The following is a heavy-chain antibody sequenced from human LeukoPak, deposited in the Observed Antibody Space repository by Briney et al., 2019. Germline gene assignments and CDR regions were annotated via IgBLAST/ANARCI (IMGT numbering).Heavy chain of an antibody. CDR2: IIPIFGTP. V-gene: IGHV1-69*05. J-gene: IGHJ4*02. CDR1: GGTFSSYT. D-gene: IGHD5-24*01. CDR3: ARSSRDGYNYTDY. Sequence: SVKVSCKASGGTFSSYTINWVRQAPGQGLEWMGGIIPIFGTPNYAQKFQGRVTITTDESTSTAYMDLSSLRSEDTAVYYCARSSRDGYNYTDYWGQGTLVTVSS.